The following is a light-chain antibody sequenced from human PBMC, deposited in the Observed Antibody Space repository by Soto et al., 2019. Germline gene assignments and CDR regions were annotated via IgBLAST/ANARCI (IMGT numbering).Light chain of an antibody. Sequence: EIVLTQSPVTLSLSPAERATLSCRASQSVINNNLAWYQQKPGQAPRLLIYDASSRATGIPDRFSGSGFGTYFTLTISRLEPQDFAVYYFQHCGSSPLFGFSPGTKLDIK. CDR1: QSVINNN. V-gene: IGKV3-20*01. J-gene: IGKJ3*01. CDR2: DAS. CDR3: QHCGSSPLFG.